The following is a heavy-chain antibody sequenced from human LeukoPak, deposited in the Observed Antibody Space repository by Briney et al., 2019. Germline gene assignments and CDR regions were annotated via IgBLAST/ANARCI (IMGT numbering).Heavy chain of an antibody. V-gene: IGHV4-34*01. CDR2: INHSGST. Sequence: SETLSLTCGVYGGSFSSYYWTWIRQSPGKGLEWIGEINHSGSTNYNPSLKSRVTISVDTSKNQFSLKLSSVTAADTAVYYCARGSRIAAARYWGQGTLVTVSS. J-gene: IGHJ4*02. D-gene: IGHD6-13*01. CDR1: GGSFSSYY. CDR3: ARGSRIAAARY.